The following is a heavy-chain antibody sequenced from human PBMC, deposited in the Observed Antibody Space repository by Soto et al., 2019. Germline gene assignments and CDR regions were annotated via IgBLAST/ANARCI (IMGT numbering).Heavy chain of an antibody. CDR1: GFTFSSYA. CDR3: ARAGYYDSSGSDAFDI. D-gene: IGHD3-22*01. J-gene: IGHJ3*02. Sequence: LRLSCAASGFTFSSYAMTWVRQAPGKGLEWVSGVSGTGGSNKYYADSVKGRFTISRDNSKNTLYLQMNSLRAEDTAVYYCARAGYYDSSGSDAFDIWGQGTMVTVSS. V-gene: IGHV3-23*01. CDR2: VSGTGGSNK.